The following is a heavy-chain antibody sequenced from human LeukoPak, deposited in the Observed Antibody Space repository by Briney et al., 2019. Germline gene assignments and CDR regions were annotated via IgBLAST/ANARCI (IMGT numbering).Heavy chain of an antibody. Sequence: ASVKVSCKASGYTFTSYGISWVRQAPGQGLERMGWISAYNGNTNYAQKLQGRVTMTTDTSTSTAYMELRSLRSDDTAVYYCASGYCSSTSCYPDYWGQGTLVTVSS. CDR3: ASGYCSSTSCYPDY. V-gene: IGHV1-18*01. J-gene: IGHJ4*02. CDR2: ISAYNGNT. CDR1: GYTFTSYG. D-gene: IGHD2-2*01.